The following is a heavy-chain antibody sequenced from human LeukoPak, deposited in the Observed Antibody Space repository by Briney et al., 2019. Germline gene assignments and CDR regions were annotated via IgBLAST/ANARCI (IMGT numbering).Heavy chain of an antibody. CDR3: ARLRLHRAPTYYYYGMDV. Sequence: GALRLSCAASGFTFSSYAMSWVRQAPGKGLEWVSAISGSGGSTYYADSVKGRFTISRDNSKNTLYLQMNSLRAEDTAVYYCARLRLHRAPTYYYYGMDVWGQGTTVTVSS. J-gene: IGHJ6*02. CDR1: GFTFSSYA. V-gene: IGHV3-23*01. D-gene: IGHD4-11*01. CDR2: ISGSGGST.